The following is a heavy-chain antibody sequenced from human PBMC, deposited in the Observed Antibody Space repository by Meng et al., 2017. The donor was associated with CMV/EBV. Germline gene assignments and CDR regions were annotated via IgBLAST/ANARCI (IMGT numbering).Heavy chain of an antibody. CDR2: IVVGSGNT. V-gene: IGHV1-58*01. CDR3: AARITGTRDVDY. D-gene: IGHD1-7*01. J-gene: IGHJ4*02. CDR1: GFTFISSA. Sequence: SVKVSCKASGFTFISSAVQWVGRARGQRLEWIGWIVVGSGNTNYAQKFQERVTITRNMSTSTAYMEQSSMRSEDTAVYYCAARITGTRDVDYWGQGTLVTVSS.